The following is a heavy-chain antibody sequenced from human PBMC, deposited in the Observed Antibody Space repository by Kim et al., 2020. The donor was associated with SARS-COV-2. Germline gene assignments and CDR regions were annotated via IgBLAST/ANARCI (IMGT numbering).Heavy chain of an antibody. CDR3: AKGSGYYYATNWFDP. CDR2: ISWNSGSI. V-gene: IGHV3-9*01. CDR1: GFTFDDYA. Sequence: GGSLRLSCAASGFTFDDYAMHWVRQAPGKGLEWVSGISWNSGSIGYADSVKGRFTISRDNAKNSLYLQMNSLRAEDTALYYCAKGSGYYYATNWFDPWGQGTLVTVSS. J-gene: IGHJ5*02. D-gene: IGHD3-22*01.